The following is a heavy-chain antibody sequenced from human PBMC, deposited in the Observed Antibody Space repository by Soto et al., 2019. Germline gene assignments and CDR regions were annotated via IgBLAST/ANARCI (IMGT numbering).Heavy chain of an antibody. J-gene: IGHJ4*02. D-gene: IGHD6-6*01. CDR3: ARRISLTVRPDFDY. Sequence: GESLKISCKASGNSFTSYWIGWVRQMPGKGLEWMGIIYPGDSDTKYSPSFQGQVIISADKSISTAYLQWSSLKASDTAMYYCARRISLTVRPDFDYWGQGTLVTVSS. CDR2: IYPGDSDT. V-gene: IGHV5-51*01. CDR1: GNSFTSYW.